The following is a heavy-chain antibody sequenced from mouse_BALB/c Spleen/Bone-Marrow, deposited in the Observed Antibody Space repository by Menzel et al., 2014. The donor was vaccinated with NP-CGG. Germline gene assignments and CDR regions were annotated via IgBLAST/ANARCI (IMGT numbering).Heavy chain of an antibody. Sequence: EVQRVESGGGLVQPGGSLKLSCAAPGFSFSGYGMSWVRQTPDKRLELVATINSNGGSTYYSDSVKGRFTISRDNAKNSLYLQMSSLKSEDTAMYYCARGYDYDSWFAYWGQGTLITVSA. V-gene: IGHV5-6-3*01. J-gene: IGHJ3*01. D-gene: IGHD2-4*01. CDR1: GFSFSGYG. CDR3: ARGYDYDSWFAY. CDR2: INSNGGST.